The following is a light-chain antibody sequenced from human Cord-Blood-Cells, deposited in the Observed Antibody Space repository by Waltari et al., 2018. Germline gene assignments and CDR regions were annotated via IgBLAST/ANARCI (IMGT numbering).Light chain of an antibody. CDR1: QDISNY. J-gene: IGKJ4*01. Sequence: DIQMTQSPSSLSASVGDRVTITCQASQDISNYLNWYQQKPGKAPKLLTYDASNLETGVPSRFSGSGSGTDFTFTISSLQPEDIATYYCQHYDNLPPTFGGGTKVEIK. CDR3: QHYDNLPPT. CDR2: DAS. V-gene: IGKV1-33*01.